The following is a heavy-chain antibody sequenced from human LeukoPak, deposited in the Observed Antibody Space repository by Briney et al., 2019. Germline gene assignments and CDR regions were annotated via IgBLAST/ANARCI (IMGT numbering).Heavy chain of an antibody. CDR2: IYPGDPDT. Sequence: GESLQISCKGSGYSFTSYWIGWVRPMPGKGLEWMGIIYPGDPDTRYSPSFQGQVTISADKSISTAYLQWSSLKASDTAMYYCARSLEGADPYYFDYWGQGTLVTVSS. CDR1: GYSFTSYW. CDR3: ARSLEGADPYYFDY. J-gene: IGHJ4*02. V-gene: IGHV5-51*01. D-gene: IGHD1-26*01.